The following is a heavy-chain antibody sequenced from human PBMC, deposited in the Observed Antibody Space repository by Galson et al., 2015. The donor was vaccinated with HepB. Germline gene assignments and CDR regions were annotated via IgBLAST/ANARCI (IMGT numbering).Heavy chain of an antibody. D-gene: IGHD3-3*01. CDR2: IGAYNGNT. CDR1: GYTFTSYG. Sequence: SVKVSCKASGYTFTSYGISWVRQAPGQGLEWMGWIGAYNGNTNYAQKLQGRVTMTTDTSTSTAYMELRSLRSDDTAVYYCARDRSVIGERFLEWLLYRSPTYYGMDVWGQGTTVTVSS. V-gene: IGHV1-18*04. J-gene: IGHJ6*02. CDR3: ARDRSVIGERFLEWLLYRSPTYYGMDV.